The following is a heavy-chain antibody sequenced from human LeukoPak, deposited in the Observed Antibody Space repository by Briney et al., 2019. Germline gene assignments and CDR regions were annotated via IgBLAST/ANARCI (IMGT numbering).Heavy chain of an antibody. CDR1: GFTFSSYS. J-gene: IGHJ4*02. CDR3: ARGTIAAAGYYYFDY. CDR2: ISSSSSDI. V-gene: IGHV3-21*01. D-gene: IGHD6-13*01. Sequence: PGGSLRLSCAASGFTFSSYSMNWVRQAPGKGLEWVSSISSSSSDIYYADSLKGRFTISRDNAKNSLYLQMNSLRAEDTAVYYCARGTIAAAGYYYFDYWGQGTQVTVSS.